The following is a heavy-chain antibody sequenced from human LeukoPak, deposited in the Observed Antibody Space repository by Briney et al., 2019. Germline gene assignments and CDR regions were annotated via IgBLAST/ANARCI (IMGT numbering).Heavy chain of an antibody. CDR1: GFTFSDYY. Sequence: GGSLRLSCAASGFTFSDYYMSWIRQAPGKGLEWVSYISSSGSTIYYADSVKGRFTISRDNAKNSLYLQMNSLRAEDTAVYYCARVTPEGVTMVRGVIIAFDYYYYMDVWGKGTTVTVSS. J-gene: IGHJ6*03. CDR2: ISSSGSTI. D-gene: IGHD3-10*01. CDR3: ARVTPEGVTMVRGVIIAFDYYYYMDV. V-gene: IGHV3-11*04.